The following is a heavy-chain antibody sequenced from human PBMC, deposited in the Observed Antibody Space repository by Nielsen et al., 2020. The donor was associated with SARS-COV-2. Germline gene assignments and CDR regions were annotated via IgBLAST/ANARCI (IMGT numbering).Heavy chain of an antibody. D-gene: IGHD3-10*01. V-gene: IGHV4-34*01. Sequence: SETLSLTCAVCGGSFSGYYWSWIRQPPGKGLEWIGEINHSGSTNYNPSLKSRVTISVDTSKNRFSLKLSSVTAADTAVYYCARSYLTPRITMVRGVIPRRFDPWGQGTLVTVSS. CDR1: GGSFSGYY. CDR2: INHSGST. CDR3: ARSYLTPRITMVRGVIPRRFDP. J-gene: IGHJ5*02.